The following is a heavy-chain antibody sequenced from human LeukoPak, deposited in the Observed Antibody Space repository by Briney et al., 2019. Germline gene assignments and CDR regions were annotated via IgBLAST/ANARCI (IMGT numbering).Heavy chain of an antibody. J-gene: IGHJ4*02. D-gene: IGHD3-3*01. V-gene: IGHV3-64*01. Sequence: GGSLRLSCAASGFTFSDYAMHWVRQAPGKGLEYVSAISTDGRGTYYTNSVKGRFTISRDNSKNTLYLQMGSLRVEDMAVYYCASGPPFLKYFEYWGQGTLVTVSS. CDR3: ASGPPFLKYFEY. CDR2: ISTDGRGT. CDR1: GFTFSDYA.